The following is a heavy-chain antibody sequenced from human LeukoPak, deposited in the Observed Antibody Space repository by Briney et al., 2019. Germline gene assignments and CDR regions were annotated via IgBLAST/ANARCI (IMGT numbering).Heavy chain of an antibody. CDR2: IYSSGST. V-gene: IGHV4-4*07. CDR1: GGSISGYY. CDR3: ARGLFYYGSGSLNWFDP. Sequence: SETLSLTRTVSGGSISGYYWSWIRQPAGKGLEWIGRIYSSGSTNYNPSLKSRVTMSVDTSKNQFSLQLSSVTAADTAVYYCARGLFYYGSGSLNWFDPWGQGTLVTVSS. J-gene: IGHJ5*02. D-gene: IGHD3-10*01.